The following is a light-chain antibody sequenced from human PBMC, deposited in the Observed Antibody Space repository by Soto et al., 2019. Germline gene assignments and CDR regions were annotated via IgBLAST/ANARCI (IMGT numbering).Light chain of an antibody. CDR2: DAT. CDR3: QQYNNWPIT. V-gene: IGKV3-15*01. CDR1: QSVSSN. J-gene: IGKJ5*01. Sequence: EIVMTQSPATLSVSPGERATLSCRASQSVSSNLAWYQQKPGQAPRLLIHDATTRAAGIPARFSGSGSGAEFTLTISSLESEDFAVYYCQQYNNWPITFGQGTRLEIK.